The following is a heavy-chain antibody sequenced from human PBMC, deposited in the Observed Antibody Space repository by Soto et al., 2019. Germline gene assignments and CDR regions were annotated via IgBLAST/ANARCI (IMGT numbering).Heavy chain of an antibody. D-gene: IGHD6-13*01. V-gene: IGHV3-11*06. CDR1: GFTFCRYY. CDR2: ISSNSAYI. CDR3: TRDASLDSSARSWFYP. Sequence: GGCLRRSCAAAGFTFCRYYMSWIPQAPGKGLEWVSFISSNSAYIYYTDALRGRFTISRDNAKNSLHLQMNSLRAEDPAVYYCTRDASLDSSARSWFYPWGPGTPVTV. J-gene: IGHJ5*02.